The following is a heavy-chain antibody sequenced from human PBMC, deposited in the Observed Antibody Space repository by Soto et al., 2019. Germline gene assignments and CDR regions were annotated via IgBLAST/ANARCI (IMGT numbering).Heavy chain of an antibody. J-gene: IGHJ6*04. CDR1: GFTFHNFW. CDR2: IHPDGSEA. Sequence: PGGALGLCCVVSGFTFHNFWVAWVRQAPGKGLEWVANIHPDGSEAYYVDSLKGRFTISRDNGKNSLYLQMNNLRVEDTAVYYCARERWFSPLHYYYLLDVWGKGNTVTAPQ. V-gene: IGHV3-7*01. D-gene: IGHD2-15*01. CDR3: ARERWFSPLHYYYLLDV.